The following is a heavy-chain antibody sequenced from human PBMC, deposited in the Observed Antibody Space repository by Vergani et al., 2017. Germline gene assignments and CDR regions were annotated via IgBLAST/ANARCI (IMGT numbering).Heavy chain of an antibody. CDR1: GGTFSSYA. Sequence: QVQLVQSGAEVKKPGSSVKVSCKASGGTFSSYAISWVRQAPGQGLEWMGGIIPIFGTANYAQKFQGRVTITADESTSTAYMELSSLRSEDTAVYYCAVEAWAGSGSFYYYGMDVWGAGTTVTVSS. J-gene: IGHJ6*04. V-gene: IGHV1-69*01. CDR2: IIPIFGTA. D-gene: IGHD3-10*01. CDR3: AVEAWAGSGSFYYYGMDV.